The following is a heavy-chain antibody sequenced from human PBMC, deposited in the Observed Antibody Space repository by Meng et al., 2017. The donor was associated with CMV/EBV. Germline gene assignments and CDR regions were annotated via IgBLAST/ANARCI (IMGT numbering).Heavy chain of an antibody. J-gene: IGHJ5*02. CDR1: VGSISSSSYY. CDR2: IYYSGST. Sequence: RRGAAPGWGMPSEALSLTCTVSVGSISSSSYYWGWIRQPPGKGLEWIGSIYYSGSTYYNPSLKSRVTISVDTSKNQFSLKLSSVTAADTAVYYCARGVVTMIVVYDPWGQGTLVTVSS. D-gene: IGHD3-22*01. CDR3: ARGVVTMIVVYDP. V-gene: IGHV4-39*07.